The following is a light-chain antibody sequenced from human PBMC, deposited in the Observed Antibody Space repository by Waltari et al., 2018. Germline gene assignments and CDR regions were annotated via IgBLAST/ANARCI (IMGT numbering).Light chain of an antibody. CDR3: QHYDNYPVA. CDR1: QSISIL. CDR2: KSS. Sequence: DIQMTQSPSTLSASVGDRVSITCRASQSISILLAWYQQRSGKAPKLLISKSSSLESGVPSRFSGSGSGTEFTLTITNLHPDDFATYYCQHYDNYPVAFGQGTKLEIK. J-gene: IGKJ2*01. V-gene: IGKV1-5*03.